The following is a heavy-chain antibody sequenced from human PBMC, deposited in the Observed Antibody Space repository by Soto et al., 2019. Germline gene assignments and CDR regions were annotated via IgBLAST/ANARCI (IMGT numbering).Heavy chain of an antibody. Sequence: QVTVKESGPVLVKPTETLTLTCTVSGFSLSNAGLGVSWIRQPPGKALEWLAHIFSNDEKSYSTSLKSRLPISKDTSKSQVVLTMTNMDPVDTATYYCASTYSTSWYWFVPWGQGTLVTVSS. CDR3: ASTYSTSWYWFVP. D-gene: IGHD6-13*01. V-gene: IGHV2-26*04. CDR1: GFSLSNAGLG. J-gene: IGHJ5*02. CDR2: IFSNDEK.